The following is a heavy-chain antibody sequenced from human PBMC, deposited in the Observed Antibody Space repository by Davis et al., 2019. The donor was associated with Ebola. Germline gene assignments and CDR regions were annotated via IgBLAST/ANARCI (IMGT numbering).Heavy chain of an antibody. CDR1: GGSVSSGSYY. V-gene: IGHV4-61*01. Sequence: SETLSLTCTVSGGSVSSGSYYWSWIRQPPGKGLEWIGYYYYTGSTYYSPSLKSRVTISVDTSKNQFSLKLSSVTAADTAVYYCARDHSLSSGSYYYYYGMDVWGKGTTVTVSS. J-gene: IGHJ6*04. CDR3: ARDHSLSSGSYYYYYGMDV. D-gene: IGHD1-26*01. CDR2: YYYTGST.